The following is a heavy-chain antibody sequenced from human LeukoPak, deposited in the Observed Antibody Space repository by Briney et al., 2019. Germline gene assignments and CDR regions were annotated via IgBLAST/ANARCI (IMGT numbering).Heavy chain of an antibody. CDR2: ISGSGGST. D-gene: IGHD2-15*01. Sequence: PGGSLRLSCAASGFTFSSYAMSWVRQAPGKGLEWVSAISGSGGSTYYADTVKGRFTISRDNSKNTLYLQMNSLRAEDTAVYYCAKATAGYCSGGSCSGYYFDYWGQGTLVTVSS. J-gene: IGHJ4*02. V-gene: IGHV3-23*01. CDR3: AKATAGYCSGGSCSGYYFDY. CDR1: GFTFSSYA.